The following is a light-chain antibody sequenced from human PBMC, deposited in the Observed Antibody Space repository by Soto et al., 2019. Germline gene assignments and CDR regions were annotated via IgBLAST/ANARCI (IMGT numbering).Light chain of an antibody. CDR2: SAS. CDR3: QQSYITPDT. V-gene: IGKV1-39*01. J-gene: IGKJ2*01. CDR1: QSISIY. Sequence: DIQMTQSPSSLSASVGDRVTITCRASQSISIYLNWYQQKSGNVPKLLIYSASSLQSGVPSRFSGSGSGTDFTLTINNLQPEDFASYFCQQSYITPDTFGQGTKLEIK.